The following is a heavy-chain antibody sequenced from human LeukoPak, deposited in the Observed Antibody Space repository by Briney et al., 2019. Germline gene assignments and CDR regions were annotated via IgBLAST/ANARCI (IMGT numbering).Heavy chain of an antibody. V-gene: IGHV3-48*03. CDR1: GFTFSSYE. CDR2: ISSSGSSI. D-gene: IGHD2-2*01. Sequence: GGSLRLSCAASGFTFSSYEMNWVRQAPGKGLEWVSYISSSGSSIYYADSVRGRFTISRDNAKNSLYLQMNSLRAEDTAVYYCARDPRCSSMSCYRSSFYGMDVWGQGTTVTVSS. CDR3: ARDPRCSSMSCYRSSFYGMDV. J-gene: IGHJ6*02.